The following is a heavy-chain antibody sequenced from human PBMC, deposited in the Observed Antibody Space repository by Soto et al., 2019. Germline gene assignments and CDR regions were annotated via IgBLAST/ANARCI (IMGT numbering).Heavy chain of an antibody. CDR3: ARDHMVATVAYYYYGMDV. CDR2: ISAYNGNT. D-gene: IGHD5-12*01. J-gene: IGHJ6*02. Sequence: QVQLVQSGAEVKKPGASVKVSCKASGYTFTSYGISWVRQAPGQGLEWMGWISAYNGNTNYAQKLQGRVTMTTDTYTSTAYMELRSLRSDDTAVYYCARDHMVATVAYYYYGMDVWGQGTTVTVSS. CDR1: GYTFTSYG. V-gene: IGHV1-18*04.